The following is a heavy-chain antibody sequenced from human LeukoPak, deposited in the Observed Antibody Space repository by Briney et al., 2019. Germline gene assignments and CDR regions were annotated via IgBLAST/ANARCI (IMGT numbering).Heavy chain of an antibody. D-gene: IGHD6-6*01. V-gene: IGHV4-59*08. J-gene: IGHJ6*03. CDR1: GASISTYY. Sequence: SETLSLTCTVSGASISTYYWSWIRQPPGKELEWIAYIYYSGSTNSNPSLKSRVTISMDTSKNQFSLKLSSVTAADTAVYYCARWSGSVTARNYYYYMDVWGEGTTVTVSS. CDR2: IYYSGST. CDR3: ARWSGSVTARNYYYYMDV.